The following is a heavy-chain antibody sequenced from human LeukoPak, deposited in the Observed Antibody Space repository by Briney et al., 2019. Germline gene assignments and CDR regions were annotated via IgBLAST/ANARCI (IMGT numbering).Heavy chain of an antibody. Sequence: GGSLRLSCAASGFTFSNYWMNWVRQAPGKGLEWVANIRQDGSERYYVDSVKGRFAISRDNAKNSLYLQMNSLRAGDTAVYYCASPGWVSGTTKAYHWGQGTLVPVSS. CDR3: ASPGWVSGTTKAYH. CDR2: IRQDGSER. D-gene: IGHD3-10*01. J-gene: IGHJ5*02. V-gene: IGHV3-7*03. CDR1: GFTFSNYW.